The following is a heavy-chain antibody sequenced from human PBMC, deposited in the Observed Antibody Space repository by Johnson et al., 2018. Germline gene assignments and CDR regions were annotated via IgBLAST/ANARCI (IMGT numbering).Heavy chain of an antibody. D-gene: IGHD5-12*01. Sequence: QVQLQESGGGVVQPGRSLRLSCAASGFTFSSYALHWVRQAPGKGLEWVAFISYAGNNQHYAYSVKGRITISRDNSKNTLYLQMNSLRPEETAVYCCARFVGEVAYYYYYGMDVWGQGTTVTVSS. CDR3: ARFVGEVAYYYYYGMDV. J-gene: IGHJ6*02. CDR1: GFTFSSYA. V-gene: IGHV3-30-3*01. CDR2: ISYAGNNQ.